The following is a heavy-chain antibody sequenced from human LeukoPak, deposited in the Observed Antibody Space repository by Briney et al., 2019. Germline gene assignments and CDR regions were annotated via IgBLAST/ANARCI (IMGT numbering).Heavy chain of an antibody. CDR3: ARGPVTKCYYDSRTGAFDI. CDR2: INHSGST. J-gene: IGHJ3*02. Sequence: SETLSLTCAVYGGSFSGYYWSWIRQPPGKGLEWIGEINHSGSTNYNPSLKSRVTISVDTSKNQFSLKLSSVTAADTAVYYCARGPVTKCYYDSRTGAFDIWGQGTMVTVSS. CDR1: GGSFSGYY. V-gene: IGHV4-34*01. D-gene: IGHD3-22*01.